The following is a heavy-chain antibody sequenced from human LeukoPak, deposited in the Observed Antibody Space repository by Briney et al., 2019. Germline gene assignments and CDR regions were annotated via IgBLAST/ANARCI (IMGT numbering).Heavy chain of an antibody. Sequence: ASVKVSCKASGYTFTSYYMHWVRQAPGQGLEWMGKINPSGGSITYAQKFQGRVTMTRDMSTSTDYMELSSLRSEDTAVYYCARDNSVGDYAWWFDPWGQGTLVTVSS. V-gene: IGHV1-46*01. CDR2: INPSGGSI. CDR3: ARDNSVGDYAWWFDP. J-gene: IGHJ5*02. D-gene: IGHD1-26*01. CDR1: GYTFTSYY.